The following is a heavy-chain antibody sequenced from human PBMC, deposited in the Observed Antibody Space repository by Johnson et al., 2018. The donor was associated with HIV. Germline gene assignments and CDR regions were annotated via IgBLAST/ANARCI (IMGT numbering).Heavy chain of an antibody. V-gene: IGHV3-23*04. CDR3: ARESPVRAFDI. CDR2: ITGDGTHT. CDR1: GFTFSTND. J-gene: IGHJ3*02. Sequence: VQLVESGGGLVQPGGSLRLSCAASGFTFSTNDMNWVRQAPGKGPQWVSAITGDGTHTYYADSVRGRFTISRDNSKNTLSLLMNGLRPEDTAVYYCARESPVRAFDIWGQGTMVTVYS.